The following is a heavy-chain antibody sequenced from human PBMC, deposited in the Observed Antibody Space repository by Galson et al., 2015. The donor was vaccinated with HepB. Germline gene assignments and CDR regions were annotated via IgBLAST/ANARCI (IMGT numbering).Heavy chain of an antibody. CDR3: TTDWPPDYYYGMDV. J-gene: IGHJ6*02. CDR1: GFTFSNAW. Sequence: SLRLSCAASGFTFSNAWMSWVRQAPGKGLEWVGRIKSKTDGGTTDYAAPVKGRFTISRDDSKNTLYLQMNSLKTEDTAVYYCTTDWPPDYYYGMDVWGQGTTVTVSS. D-gene: IGHD1-14*01. CDR2: IKSKTDGGTT. V-gene: IGHV3-15*01.